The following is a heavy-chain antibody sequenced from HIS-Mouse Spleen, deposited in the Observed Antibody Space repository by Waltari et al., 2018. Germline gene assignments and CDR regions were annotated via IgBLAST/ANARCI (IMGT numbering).Heavy chain of an antibody. Sequence: GSSVKVSCKASGGTFSSYAISWVRQAPGQGLEWMGRIIPILGIANYAQKFQGRVTITADKSTSTAYMELSSLRSEDTAVYYCARDRTVTTTGYFDLWGRGTLVTVSS. CDR3: ARDRTVTTTGYFDL. D-gene: IGHD4-17*01. CDR1: GGTFSSYA. V-gene: IGHV1-69*04. CDR2: IIPILGIA. J-gene: IGHJ2*01.